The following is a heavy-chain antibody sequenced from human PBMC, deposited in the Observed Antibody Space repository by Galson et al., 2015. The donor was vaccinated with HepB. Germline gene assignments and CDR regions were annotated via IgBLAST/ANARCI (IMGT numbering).Heavy chain of an antibody. V-gene: IGHV1-2*02. CDR3: ARRDYDFWSGYATRKHNDAFDI. Sequence: SVKVSCKASGYTFTGYYMHWVRQAPGQGLEWMGWINPNSGGTNYAQKFQGRVTMTRDTSISTAYMELSRLRSDDTAVYYCARRDYDFWSGYATRKHNDAFDIWGQGTMVTVSS. CDR1: GYTFTGYY. CDR2: INPNSGGT. J-gene: IGHJ3*02. D-gene: IGHD3-3*01.